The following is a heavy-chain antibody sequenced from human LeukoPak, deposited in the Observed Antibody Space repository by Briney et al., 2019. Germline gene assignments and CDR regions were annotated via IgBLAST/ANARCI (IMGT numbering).Heavy chain of an antibody. Sequence: GGSLRLSCAASGLTFSSHWMHWVRHTPEKGLVWVSRINSDGSRTTYADSVKGRFTISRDNAKNTLYLQMNSLRAEDTAVYYCAREQLEPSSHPFDPWGQGTLVTVSS. CDR1: GLTFSSHW. D-gene: IGHD1-1*01. J-gene: IGHJ5*02. V-gene: IGHV3-74*03. CDR2: INSDGSRT. CDR3: AREQLEPSSHPFDP.